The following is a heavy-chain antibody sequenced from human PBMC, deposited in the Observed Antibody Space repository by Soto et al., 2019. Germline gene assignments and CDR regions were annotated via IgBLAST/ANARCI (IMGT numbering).Heavy chain of an antibody. D-gene: IGHD3-22*01. CDR1: GGSISSYS. J-gene: IGHJ4*02. CDR3: ERAPGGYYYFDS. V-gene: IGHV4-4*07. Sequence: SETLSLTCTVSGGSISSYSWNWIRQPAGKGLEWIGRIFTSGYTKYNPSLKSRVTMSVDTSQNQFSLKLNPVTAADTAVYYCERAPGGYYYFDSWGQGSLVTVS. CDR2: IFTSGYT.